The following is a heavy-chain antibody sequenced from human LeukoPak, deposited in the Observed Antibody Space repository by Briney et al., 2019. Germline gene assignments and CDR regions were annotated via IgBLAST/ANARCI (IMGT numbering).Heavy chain of an antibody. CDR2: IYYSGST. V-gene: IGHV4-59*12. CDR1: GGSISSYY. D-gene: IGHD3-9*01. J-gene: IGHJ6*03. Sequence: PSETLSLTCTVSGGSISSYYWSWIRQPPGKGLEWIGYIYYSGSTNYNPSLKSRVTISVDTSKNQFSLKLSSVTAADTAVYYCARLSELRYFDWLLSGYYYYYYMNVWGKGTTVTISS. CDR3: ARLSELRYFDWLLSGYYYYYYMNV.